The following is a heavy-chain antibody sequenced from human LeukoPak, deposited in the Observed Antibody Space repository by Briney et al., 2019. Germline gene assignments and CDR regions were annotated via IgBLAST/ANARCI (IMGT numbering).Heavy chain of an antibody. D-gene: IGHD6-13*01. CDR1: GGSISSYY. V-gene: IGHV4-4*07. J-gene: IGHJ4*02. CDR3: ARSSRDFYSSSTGHYFDY. CDR2: IYTSGST. Sequence: PSETLSLTCPVSGGSISSYYWSWIRQPAGKGLEWIGRIYTSGSTNYNPSLKSRVTMSVDTSKNQFSLKLSSVTAADTAVYYCARSSRDFYSSSTGHYFDYWGQGTLVTVSS.